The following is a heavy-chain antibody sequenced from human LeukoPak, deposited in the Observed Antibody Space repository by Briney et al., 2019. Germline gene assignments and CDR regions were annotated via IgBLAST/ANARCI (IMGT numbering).Heavy chain of an antibody. D-gene: IGHD5-18*01. Sequence: TSEILSLTCTVSGGSISSSNYYWGWIRQPPGKGLVWIGSIYYSGSTYYNPSLKSRVAISVDTSKNQFSLKLSSVTAADTAVYYCARQAGRGYSYVDYWGQGTLVTVSS. CDR1: GGSISSSNYY. CDR2: IYYSGST. CDR3: ARQAGRGYSYVDY. J-gene: IGHJ4*02. V-gene: IGHV4-39*01.